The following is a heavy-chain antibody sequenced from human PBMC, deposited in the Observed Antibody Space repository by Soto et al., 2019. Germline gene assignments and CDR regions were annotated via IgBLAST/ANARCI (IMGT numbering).Heavy chain of an antibody. CDR1: GGTFSNYA. CDR3: ARGVQLVPDAFDI. D-gene: IGHD1-1*01. J-gene: IGHJ3*02. CDR2: IIPIFGTA. Sequence: SVNDSCKASGGTFSNYAISWVRQAPGQGLEWMGGIIPIFGTANYAQKFQGRVTITADESTSTAYMELSSLRSEDTAVYYCARGVQLVPDAFDIWGQGTMVTVSS. V-gene: IGHV1-69*01.